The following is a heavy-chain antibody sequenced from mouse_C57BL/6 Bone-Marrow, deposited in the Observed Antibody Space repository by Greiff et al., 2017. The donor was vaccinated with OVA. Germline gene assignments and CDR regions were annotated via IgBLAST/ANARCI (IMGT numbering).Heavy chain of an antibody. CDR2: ISSGGSYT. Sequence: EVKVVESGGDLVKPGGSLKLSCAASGFTFSSYGMSWVRQTPDKRLEWVATISSGGSYTYYPASVKGRFTISRDNAKNTLYLQMSSLKSEDTAMYYCARRGYFDYWGQGTTLTVSS. V-gene: IGHV5-6*02. J-gene: IGHJ2*01. CDR1: GFTFSSYG. CDR3: ARRGYFDY.